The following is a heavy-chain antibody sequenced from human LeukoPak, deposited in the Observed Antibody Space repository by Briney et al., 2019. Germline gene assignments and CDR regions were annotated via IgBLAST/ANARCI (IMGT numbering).Heavy chain of an antibody. Sequence: SETLSLTCTVSGGSISSYYWSWIRQPPGKGLEWIGYIYYSGSTNYNPSLKSRVTISVDTSKNQFSLKLSSVTAADTAVYYCARSGYSYGHRPACFDYWGQGTLVTVSS. J-gene: IGHJ4*02. D-gene: IGHD5-18*01. V-gene: IGHV4-59*01. CDR3: ARSGYSYGHRPACFDY. CDR2: IYYSGST. CDR1: GGSISSYY.